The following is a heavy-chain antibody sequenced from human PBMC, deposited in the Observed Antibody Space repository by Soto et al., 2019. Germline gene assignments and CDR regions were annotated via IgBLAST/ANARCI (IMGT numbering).Heavy chain of an antibody. Sequence: QAQLVQSGAEVKEPGASVKVSCKASGYTFTNYDISWVRQATGQGLEWMGWMNPNSANTGYAQKFQGRVSMTRDTSTNTAYMELSSLISEDTAIYYCARMATSGTLNWFDPWGQGTLVTVSS. CDR3: ARMATSGTLNWFDP. CDR2: MNPNSANT. J-gene: IGHJ5*02. D-gene: IGHD1-26*01. CDR1: GYTFTNYD. V-gene: IGHV1-8*01.